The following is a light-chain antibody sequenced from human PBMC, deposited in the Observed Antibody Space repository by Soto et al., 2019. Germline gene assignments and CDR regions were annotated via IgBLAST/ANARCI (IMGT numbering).Light chain of an antibody. CDR2: GAS. J-gene: IGKJ1*01. Sequence: EIVLTQSPGTLSLSPGERATLSCRASQSLSSSYLAWYQQKPDQSPRLLIYGASSRAAGIPDRFSGSGSGADFSLTIRRLEPDDFAVYYCQKYGNFWTFGQGTKVDIK. CDR3: QKYGNFWT. V-gene: IGKV3-20*01. CDR1: QSLSSSY.